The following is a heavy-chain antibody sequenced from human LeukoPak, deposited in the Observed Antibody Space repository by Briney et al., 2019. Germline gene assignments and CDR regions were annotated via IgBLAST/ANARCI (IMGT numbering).Heavy chain of an antibody. CDR3: ASYYYDSSGSPE. CDR1: GFTFGDYA. J-gene: IGHJ4*02. CDR2: IYSGGST. D-gene: IGHD3-22*01. Sequence: GGSLRLSCTASGFTFGDYAMSWFRQAPGKGLEWVSVIYSGGSTYYADSVKGRFTISRDNSKNTLYLQMNSLRAEDTAVYYCASYYYDSSGSPEWGQGTLVTVSS. V-gene: IGHV3-53*01.